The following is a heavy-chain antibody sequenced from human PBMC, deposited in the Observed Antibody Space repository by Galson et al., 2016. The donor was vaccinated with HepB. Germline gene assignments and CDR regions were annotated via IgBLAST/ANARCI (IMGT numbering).Heavy chain of an antibody. Sequence: SLRLSCAASGFSLSTHTMDWVRQAPGKGMEWLSLIGSNSAPIYYADSVKGRFTISRDNAKNSLYLEMNSLRAEDTAVYYCARSHLSLSRDIWSQGTLVTVSS. V-gene: IGHV3-21*01. J-gene: IGHJ4*02. CDR3: ARSHLSLSRDI. CDR1: GFSLSTHT. CDR2: IGSNSAPI. D-gene: IGHD3-3*02.